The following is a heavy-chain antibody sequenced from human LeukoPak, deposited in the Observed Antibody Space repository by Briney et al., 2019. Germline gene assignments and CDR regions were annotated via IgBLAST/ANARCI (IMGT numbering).Heavy chain of an antibody. Sequence: SETLSLTCTVSGGSISSSSYYWGWIRQPPGKGLEWIGSIYYSGSTYYNPSLKSRVTISVDTSKNQFSLKVRSVTAADTAVYYCASTLQGFGELFGPDYWGQGTLVTVSS. D-gene: IGHD3-10*01. CDR3: ASTLQGFGELFGPDY. CDR1: GGSISSSSYY. V-gene: IGHV4-39*07. CDR2: IYYSGST. J-gene: IGHJ4*02.